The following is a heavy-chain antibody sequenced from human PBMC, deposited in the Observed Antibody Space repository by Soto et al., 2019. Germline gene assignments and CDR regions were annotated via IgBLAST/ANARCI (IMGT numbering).Heavy chain of an antibody. J-gene: IGHJ3*02. CDR3: TTDGFTGIVGI. V-gene: IGHV3-15*01. CDR1: GFPFTKAW. D-gene: IGHD3-22*01. CDR2: IRSKTSSETR. Sequence: PGGSLRLSCAASGFPFTKAWMTWVRQAPGKGLEWVGRIRSKTSSETREYAAPVKGRFTISRDDSKNMLYLEMNSLKIEDTGVYYCTTDGFTGIVGIWGQGTMVTV.